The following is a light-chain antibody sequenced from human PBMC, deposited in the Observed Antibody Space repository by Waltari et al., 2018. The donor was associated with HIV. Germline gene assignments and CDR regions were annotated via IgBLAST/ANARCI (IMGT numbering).Light chain of an antibody. CDR3: QQYDTSPT. CDR2: DAS. J-gene: IGKJ3*01. Sequence: AWYQQKPGQAPTLLIYDASSRATGIPDRFSGSGSGTDFTLTINRLEPEDFAVYYCQQYDTSPTFGPGTKVDI. V-gene: IGKV3-20*01.